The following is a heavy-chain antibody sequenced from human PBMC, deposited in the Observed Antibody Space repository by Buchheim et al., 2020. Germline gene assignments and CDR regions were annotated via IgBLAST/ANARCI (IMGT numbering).Heavy chain of an antibody. Sequence: QVQLVESGGGVVQPGRSLRLSCAASGFTFSSYGMHWVRQAPGKGLEWVAVTSSDGSNRYYADSVKGRFTISRDNSKNTLYLQMNSLRAKNTAVYYCAKDSYYDSSGYLGDPDYWGQGTL. CDR3: AKDSYYDSSGYLGDPDY. D-gene: IGHD3-22*01. CDR2: TSSDGSNR. CDR1: GFTFSSYG. V-gene: IGHV3-30*18. J-gene: IGHJ4*02.